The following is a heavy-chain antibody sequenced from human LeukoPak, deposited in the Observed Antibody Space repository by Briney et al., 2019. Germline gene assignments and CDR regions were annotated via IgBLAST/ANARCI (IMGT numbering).Heavy chain of an antibody. D-gene: IGHD2-8*01. Sequence: GGSLRLSCAASGFTVSSNYMSWVRQAPGKGLEWVSIIYSGGYTYYADSVKDRFNISRDNSKNTLYLQMNSLQADDTAVYYCAKNGPGGYYFDYWGQGTLVTVSS. CDR2: IYSGGYT. CDR3: AKNGPGGYYFDY. CDR1: GFTVSSNY. V-gene: IGHV3-53*01. J-gene: IGHJ4*02.